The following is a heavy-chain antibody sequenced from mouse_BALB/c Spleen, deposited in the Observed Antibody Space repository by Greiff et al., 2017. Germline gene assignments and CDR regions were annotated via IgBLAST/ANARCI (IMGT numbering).Heavy chain of an antibody. CDR3: ARSGDYEGYYFDY. CDR1: GFNIKDTY. D-gene: IGHD2-4*01. V-gene: IGHV14-3*02. Sequence: EVQGVESGAELVKPGASVKLSCTASGFNIKDTYMHWVKQRPEQGLEWIGRIDPANGNTKYDPKFQGKATITADTSSNTAYLQLSSLTSEDTAVYYCARSGDYEGYYFDYWGQGTTLTVSS. CDR2: IDPANGNT. J-gene: IGHJ2*01.